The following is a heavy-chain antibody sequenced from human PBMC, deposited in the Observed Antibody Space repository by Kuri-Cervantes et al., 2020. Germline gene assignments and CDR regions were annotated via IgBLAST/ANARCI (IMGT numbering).Heavy chain of an antibody. J-gene: IGHJ4*02. CDR3: ARQGDSNYLFDY. V-gene: IGHV4-61*01. Sequence: ESLKISCTVSGGSVSSGSYYWSWIRQPPGKGLEWIGYIYYSGSTNYNPSLKSRVTISVDTSKNQFSLKLSSVTAADTAVYYCARQGDSNYLFDYWGQGTLVTVSS. CDR2: IYYSGST. D-gene: IGHD4-11*01. CDR1: GGSVSSGSYY.